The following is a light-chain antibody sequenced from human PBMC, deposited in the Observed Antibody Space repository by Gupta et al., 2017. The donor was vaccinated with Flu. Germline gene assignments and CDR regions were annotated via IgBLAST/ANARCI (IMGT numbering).Light chain of an antibody. V-gene: IGKV3-20*01. J-gene: IGKJ2*01. Sequence: IALTLSPGTLSLSPGERATLSCRASQSVNNNLLTWYQQKPGQAPRLLIAGASSTATGITDRFSRSASGTDFTLSIRSQEHEDFEVEDCQQYGRSVSTFRQGIKLEI. CDR3: QQYGRSVST. CDR1: QSVNNNL. CDR2: GAS.